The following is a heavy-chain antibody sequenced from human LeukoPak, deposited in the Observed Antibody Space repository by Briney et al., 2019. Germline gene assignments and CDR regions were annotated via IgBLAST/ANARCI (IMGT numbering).Heavy chain of an antibody. Sequence: GASVKVSCKASGGTFSSYAISWVRQAPGQGLEWMGGIIPIFGTANYAQKFQGRVTITADESTSTAYMELSSLRSEDTAVYYCARAPNYYDTLLSYWGQGTLVTVSP. V-gene: IGHV1-69*13. D-gene: IGHD3-22*01. CDR2: IIPIFGTA. CDR3: ARAPNYYDTLLSY. CDR1: GGTFSSYA. J-gene: IGHJ4*02.